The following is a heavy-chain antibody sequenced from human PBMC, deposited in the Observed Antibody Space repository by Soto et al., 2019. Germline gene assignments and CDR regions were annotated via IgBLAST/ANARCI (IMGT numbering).Heavy chain of an antibody. V-gene: IGHV4-39*01. CDR1: GGSISSSRYY. CDR2: IYYSGST. J-gene: IGHJ4*02. D-gene: IGHD6-19*01. Sequence: SETLSLTCTVSGGSISSSRYYWGWIRQPPGKGLEWIGSIYYSGSTYYNPSLKSRVTISVDTSQNQFSLKLSSVTAADTAVYYCARPGYSSGWYIGVWGQGTLVTVSS. CDR3: ARPGYSSGWYIGV.